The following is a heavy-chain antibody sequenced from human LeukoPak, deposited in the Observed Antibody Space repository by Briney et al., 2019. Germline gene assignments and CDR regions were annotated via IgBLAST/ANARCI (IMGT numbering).Heavy chain of an antibody. V-gene: IGHV3-21*01. CDR1: GFTFSSYS. Sequence: GGSLRLSCAASGFTFSSYSMNWVRQAPGKGLEWVSSISSSSSYIYYADSVKGRFTISRDNAKNSLYLQMNSLRAGDTAVHYCARDRSEDIVVVPAAMLGGDYWGQGTLVTVSS. CDR3: ARDRSEDIVVVPAAMLGGDY. CDR2: ISSSSSYI. D-gene: IGHD2-2*01. J-gene: IGHJ4*02.